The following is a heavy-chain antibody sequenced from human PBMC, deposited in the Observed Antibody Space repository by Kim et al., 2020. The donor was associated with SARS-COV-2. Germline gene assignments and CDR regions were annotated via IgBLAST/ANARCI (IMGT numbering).Heavy chain of an antibody. CDR2: K. D-gene: IGHD3-3*01. J-gene: IGHJ4*02. CDR3: AKVIGFGGVDY. Sequence: KYYAASVKGRFTISRDNSKNTLYLQMNSLRAEDTAVYYCAKVIGFGGVDYWGQGTLVTVSS. V-gene: IGHV3-33*06.